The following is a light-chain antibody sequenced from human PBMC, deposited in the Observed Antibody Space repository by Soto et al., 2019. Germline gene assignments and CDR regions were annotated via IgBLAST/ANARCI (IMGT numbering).Light chain of an antibody. CDR2: LNSDGSH. V-gene: IGLV4-69*01. CDR1: SGHSTYA. Sequence: QPVLTQSPSASASLGASVKIICTLSSGHSTYAIAWHQQQPEKGPRYLMKLNSDGSHSKGDGIPDRFSGSSSGAERFLTISSLQSEDEADYYCQTWGNGIVIFGGGTKVTVL. CDR3: QTWGNGIVI. J-gene: IGLJ2*01.